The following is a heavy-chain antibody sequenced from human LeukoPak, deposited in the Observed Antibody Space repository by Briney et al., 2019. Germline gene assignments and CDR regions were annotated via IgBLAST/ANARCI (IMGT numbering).Heavy chain of an antibody. CDR3: ARDLRIFVVVIPPGAAFDI. CDR1: GGSISSYY. V-gene: IGHV4-4*07. CDR2: IYTSGST. Sequence: KPSETLSLTCTVSGGSISSYYWSWIRQPAGKGLEWTGRIYTSGSTNYNPSLKSRVTMSVDTSKNQFSLKLSSVTAADTAVYYCARDLRIFVVVIPPGAAFDIWGRGTMVTVSS. J-gene: IGHJ3*02. D-gene: IGHD3-3*01.